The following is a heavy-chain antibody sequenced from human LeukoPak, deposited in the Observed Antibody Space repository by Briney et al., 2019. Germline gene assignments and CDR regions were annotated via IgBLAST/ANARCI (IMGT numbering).Heavy chain of an antibody. CDR3: ARDASRAVAASYDS. Sequence: GASVKVSCKASVYTFTSYGISWVRQAPGQGLGWMGWISAYNGDTNYAQKLQGRVTMTTDTSTSTAYMELRSLRSDDTAVYYCARDASRAVAASYDSWGQGTLVTVSS. D-gene: IGHD2-15*01. J-gene: IGHJ4*02. CDR1: VYTFTSYG. V-gene: IGHV1-18*01. CDR2: ISAYNGDT.